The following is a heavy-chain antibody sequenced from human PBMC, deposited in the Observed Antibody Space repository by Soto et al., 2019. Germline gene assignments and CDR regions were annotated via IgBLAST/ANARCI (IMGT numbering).Heavy chain of an antibody. CDR2: INHSGSI. V-gene: IGHV4-34*01. D-gene: IGHD5-12*01. Sequence: SETLSLTCAVYGGSFSGYYWNWIRQPPGKGLEWIGEINHSGSINYNPSLKSRVSISVDTSKNQFSLQLSSVTAADTAVYYCARGIHIVATIGSSWGGQGIRVTVSS. J-gene: IGHJ4*02. CDR3: ARGIHIVATIGSSW. CDR1: GGSFSGYY.